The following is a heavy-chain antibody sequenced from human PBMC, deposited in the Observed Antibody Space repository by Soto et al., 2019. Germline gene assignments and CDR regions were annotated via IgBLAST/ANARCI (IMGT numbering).Heavy chain of an antibody. D-gene: IGHD3-10*01. J-gene: IGHJ6*02. V-gene: IGHV1-18*01. CDR1: GYTFTNYD. CDR3: ARGYYYGAGRPTPGGMDV. Sequence: QVPLVQSGAEVKKPGASVKVSCKASGYTFTNYDINGVRQAPGKGLEWMGWISTYTGNTNYAQKLQGIVTMTTDTHTSPAYMELRSLRSDDTAVYYCARGYYYGAGRPTPGGMDVWGQGTTVTVSS. CDR2: ISTYTGNT.